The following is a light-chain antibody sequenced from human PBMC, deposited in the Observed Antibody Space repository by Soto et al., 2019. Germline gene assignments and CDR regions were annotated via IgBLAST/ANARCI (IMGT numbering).Light chain of an antibody. CDR1: QSVSSN. CDR2: GAS. Sequence: EILLTQSPATLSVSPGERATLSCRASQSVSSNLAWYQQKPGQAPRLLIYGASTRDTGIPARFSGSGSGTEFTLTISSLQSEDFSVYYCQQYNNWPWTFGQGTKVDIK. J-gene: IGKJ1*01. CDR3: QQYNNWPWT. V-gene: IGKV3-15*01.